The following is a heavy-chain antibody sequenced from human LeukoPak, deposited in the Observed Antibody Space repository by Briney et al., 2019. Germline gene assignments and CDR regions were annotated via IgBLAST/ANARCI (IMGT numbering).Heavy chain of an antibody. V-gene: IGHV4-61*02. CDR2: IYTSGST. J-gene: IGHJ4*02. CDR3: ARIRGGQVS. CDR1: GGSISSGSYY. Sequence: PSETLSLTCTVSGGSISSGSYYWSWIRQPAGKGLEWIGRIYTSGSTNYNPSLKSRVTISVDTSKNQFSLKLSSVTAADTAVYYCARIRGGQVSWGQGTLVTVSS.